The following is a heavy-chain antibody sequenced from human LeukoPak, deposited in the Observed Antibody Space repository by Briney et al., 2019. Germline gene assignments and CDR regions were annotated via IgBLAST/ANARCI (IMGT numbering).Heavy chain of an antibody. CDR3: ARVAAAAGIINWFDP. D-gene: IGHD6-13*01. Sequence: PSETLSLTCTVSGGSISSYYWSWIRHPPGKGLEWIGYIYYSGSTNYNPSLKSRVTISVDTSKNQFSLKLSSVTAADTAVYYCARVAAAAGIINWFDPWGQGTLVTVSS. V-gene: IGHV4-59*01. J-gene: IGHJ5*02. CDR2: IYYSGST. CDR1: GGSISSYY.